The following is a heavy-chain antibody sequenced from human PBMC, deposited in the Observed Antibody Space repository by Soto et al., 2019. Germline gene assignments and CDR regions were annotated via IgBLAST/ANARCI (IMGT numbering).Heavy chain of an antibody. Sequence: SDTLSLTCPVSGGSVTSDEHYWTWIRPSPGKGLEWIGYISNSGSTGYNPSLKTRLSMSVDRSKNQFTLRLTSLTAADTAVYFCATESGSTYGYFELWGRGTQVIVSS. V-gene: IGHV4-30-4*02. D-gene: IGHD5-18*01. CDR3: ATESGSTYGYFEL. CDR2: ISNSGST. CDR1: GGSVTSDEHY. J-gene: IGHJ4*02.